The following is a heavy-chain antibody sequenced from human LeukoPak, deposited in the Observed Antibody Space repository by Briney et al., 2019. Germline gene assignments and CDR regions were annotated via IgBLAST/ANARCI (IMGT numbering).Heavy chain of an antibody. J-gene: IGHJ5*02. CDR1: GYTFTSYG. CDR3: ARDLMHCSSTSCYRAYNWFAP. CDR2: ISAYNGNT. D-gene: IGHD2-2*02. V-gene: IGHV1-18*01. Sequence: GASVKVSCKASGYTFTSYGISWVRQAPGQGLEWMGWISAYNGNTNYAQKLQGRVTMTTDTSTSTAYMELRSLRSDDTAVYYCARDLMHCSSTSCYRAYNWFAPWGQGTLVTVSS.